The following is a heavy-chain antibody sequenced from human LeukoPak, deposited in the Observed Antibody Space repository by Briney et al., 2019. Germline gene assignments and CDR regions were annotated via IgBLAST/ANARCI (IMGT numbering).Heavy chain of an antibody. CDR2: INPNSGGT. V-gene: IGHV1-2*02. J-gene: IGHJ4*02. CDR1: GYTFTGYY. CDR3: AREYCSGGSCYYYFDY. D-gene: IGHD2-15*01. Sequence: ASVKVSCKASGYTFTGYYMHRVRQAPGQGLEWMGWINPNSGGTNYAQKFQGRVTMTRDTSISTAYMELSRLRSDDTAVYYCAREYCSGGSCYYYFDYWGQGTLVTVSS.